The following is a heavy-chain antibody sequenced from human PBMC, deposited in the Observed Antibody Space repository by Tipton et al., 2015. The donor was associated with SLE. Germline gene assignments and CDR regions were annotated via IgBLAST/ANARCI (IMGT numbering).Heavy chain of an antibody. D-gene: IGHD3-9*01. CDR3: ARVPDMAYDILTGYYGNWFDP. CDR2: INHSGST. J-gene: IGHJ5*02. V-gene: IGHV4-34*01. Sequence: TLSLTCAVYGGSFSGYYWSWIRQPPGKGLEWIGEINHSGSTNYNPSLKSRVTISVDTSKKQFSLKVSSVTAADTAAYYCARVPDMAYDILTGYYGNWFDPWGQGTLVTVSS. CDR1: GGSFSGYY.